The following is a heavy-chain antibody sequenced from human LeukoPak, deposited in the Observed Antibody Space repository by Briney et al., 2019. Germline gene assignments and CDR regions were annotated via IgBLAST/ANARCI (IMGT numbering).Heavy chain of an antibody. Sequence: ASVKVSCKASGYTFTGYYIHWVRQAPGQGLEWMGRINPNSGGTNFARKFQGRVTMTRDMFISTVYLELNRLRSDDTAMYYCAREGLRDYVMTGADYWGQGTTVTVSS. D-gene: IGHD4-17*01. CDR3: AREGLRDYVMTGADY. J-gene: IGHJ4*02. CDR2: INPNSGGT. CDR1: GYTFTGYY. V-gene: IGHV1-2*06.